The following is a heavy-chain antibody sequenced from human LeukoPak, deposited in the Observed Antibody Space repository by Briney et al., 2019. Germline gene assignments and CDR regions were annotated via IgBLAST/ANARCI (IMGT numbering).Heavy chain of an antibody. CDR3: ASCGSSGADFDY. Sequence: PSETLSLTCTVSGYSISSGYYWGWIRQPPGKGLEWIGSIYHSGSTYYNPSLKSRVTISVDTSKNQFSLKLSSVTAADTALYYCASCGSSGADFDYWGQGTLVTVSS. CDR2: IYHSGST. V-gene: IGHV4-38-2*02. J-gene: IGHJ4*02. CDR1: GYSISSGYY. D-gene: IGHD2-21*01.